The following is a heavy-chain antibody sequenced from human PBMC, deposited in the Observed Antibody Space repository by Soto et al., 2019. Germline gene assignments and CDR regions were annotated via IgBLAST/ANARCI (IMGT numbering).Heavy chain of an antibody. CDR2: ISAYNGNT. D-gene: IGHD6-19*01. Sequence: GASVKVSCKASGYTFTSYGISWVRQAPGQGLEWMGWISAYNGNTNYAQKLQGRVTMTTDTSTDTAYMELSSLRSEDAAVYYCATAGDSSGWYYNPSGYFDYWGQGTLVTVSS. J-gene: IGHJ4*02. V-gene: IGHV1-18*01. CDR1: GYTFTSYG. CDR3: ATAGDSSGWYYNPSGYFDY.